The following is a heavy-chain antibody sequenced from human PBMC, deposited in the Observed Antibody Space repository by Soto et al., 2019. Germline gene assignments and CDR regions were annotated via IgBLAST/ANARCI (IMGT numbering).Heavy chain of an antibody. CDR1: GFSFSDFY. J-gene: IGHJ4*02. CDR3: ARLFYNWNSWVDS. D-gene: IGHD1-20*01. V-gene: IGHV3-11*01. Sequence: QVQLVESGGGLVKPGGSLRLSCAASGFSFSDFYMVWIRQAPGKGLEWISYIHRSGSPIYYADSVKGRFTISRDNAKTSLSLQLNSLRAEDTAVYYCARLFYNWNSWVDSWGQGTLVTVSS. CDR2: IHRSGSPI.